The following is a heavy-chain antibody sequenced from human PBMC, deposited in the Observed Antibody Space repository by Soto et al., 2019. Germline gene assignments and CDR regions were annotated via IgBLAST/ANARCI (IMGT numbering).Heavy chain of an antibody. CDR2: IYHSGST. V-gene: IGHV4-30-2*01. Sequence: SETLSLTCAVSGGSISSGGYSWSWIRQPPGKGLEWIGYIYHSGSTYYNPSLKSRVTISVDRSKNQFSLKLSSVTAADTAVYYCPSFSGDYKNGSDPWGQGTLVTVSS. CDR3: PSFSGDYKNGSDP. D-gene: IGHD4-17*01. J-gene: IGHJ5*02. CDR1: GGSISSGGYS.